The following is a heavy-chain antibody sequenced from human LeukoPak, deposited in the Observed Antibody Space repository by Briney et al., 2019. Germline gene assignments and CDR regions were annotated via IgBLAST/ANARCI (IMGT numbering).Heavy chain of an antibody. D-gene: IGHD1-26*01. CDR1: GGPFSSYA. CDR3: ARDRGGSYLRDAFDI. V-gene: IGHV1-69*05. CDR2: IIPIFGTA. Sequence: GSSVKVSCKAFGGPFSSYAISWVRQAPGQGLEWMGRIIPIFGTANYAQKFQGRVTITTDESTSTAYMELSSLRSEDTAVYYCARDRGGSYLRDAFDIWGQGTMVTVSS. J-gene: IGHJ3*02.